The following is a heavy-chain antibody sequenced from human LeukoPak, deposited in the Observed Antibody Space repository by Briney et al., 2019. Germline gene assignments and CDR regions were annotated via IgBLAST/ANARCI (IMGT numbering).Heavy chain of an antibody. CDR3: ARGAGRCGGDCYSSDS. CDR2: MYNSGST. D-gene: IGHD2-21*02. V-gene: IGHV4-59*01. J-gene: IGHJ4*02. CDR1: GDSISSNY. Sequence: SETRSLTCSVSGDSISSNYWSWIRQPPGKGLEWIGYMYNSGSTNYNPSLKSRVPISVDTSKNQCSLMLSSVTAADTAVYFCARGAGRCGGDCYSSDSWGQGTLVTVSS.